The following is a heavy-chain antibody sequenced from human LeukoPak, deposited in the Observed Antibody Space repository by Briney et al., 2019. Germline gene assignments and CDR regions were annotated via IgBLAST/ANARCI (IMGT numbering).Heavy chain of an antibody. V-gene: IGHV4-59*08. CDR3: ASLIYDSSGYYFDK. Sequence: SETLSLTCTVSGGSISSYHWSCLRQSPGKGLEWMGYIQYSGSTNRNPSLKSRVTISVDTSKNQFSLKLSSVTAADTAVYYCASLIYDSSGYYFDKWGQGTLVTVSS. CDR1: GGSISSYH. J-gene: IGHJ4*02. CDR2: IQYSGST. D-gene: IGHD3-22*01.